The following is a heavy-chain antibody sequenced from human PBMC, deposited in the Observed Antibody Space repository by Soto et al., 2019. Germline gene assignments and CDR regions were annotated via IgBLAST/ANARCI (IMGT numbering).Heavy chain of an antibody. Sequence: GESLKISCKSSGYSFTSYWIGWVRQMPGKGLEWMGIIYPGDSDTRYSPSFQGQVTISADKSISTAYLQWSSLKASDTAMYCCARSIAVASDAFDIWGQGTMVTVSS. CDR3: ARSIAVASDAFDI. V-gene: IGHV5-51*01. J-gene: IGHJ3*02. CDR2: IYPGDSDT. D-gene: IGHD6-19*01. CDR1: GYSFTSYW.